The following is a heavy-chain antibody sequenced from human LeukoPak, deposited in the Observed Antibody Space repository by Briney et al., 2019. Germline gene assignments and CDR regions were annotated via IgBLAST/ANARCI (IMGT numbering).Heavy chain of an antibody. D-gene: IGHD2-8*01. J-gene: IGHJ3*02. CDR1: GFTFSSYG. CDR2: IWYDGSNK. V-gene: IGHV3-33*01. Sequence: GGSLRLSCAASGFTFSSYGMHWVRQAPGKGLEWVAVIWYDGSNKYYADSVKGRFTISRDNSKNTLYLQMNSLKTEDTAVYYCTTDGILTDAFDIWGQGTMVTVSS. CDR3: TTDGILTDAFDI.